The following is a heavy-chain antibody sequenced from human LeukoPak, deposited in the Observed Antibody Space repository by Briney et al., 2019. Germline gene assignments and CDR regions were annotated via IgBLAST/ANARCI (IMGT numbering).Heavy chain of an antibody. CDR3: ARQHDSSTYYYVYYYAMDV. Sequence: PXXSLRLSCAASGFTFXSYAMSWVRQAPGKGLEWVSAISGNGVSTYYAYSVKGRFTISRDNSQNTLYLQMNSLSAEDTAIYYCARQHDSSTYYYVYYYAMDVWGQGTTVTVSS. CDR1: GFTFXSYA. CDR2: ISGNGVST. D-gene: IGHD3-22*01. J-gene: IGHJ6*02. V-gene: IGHV3-23*01.